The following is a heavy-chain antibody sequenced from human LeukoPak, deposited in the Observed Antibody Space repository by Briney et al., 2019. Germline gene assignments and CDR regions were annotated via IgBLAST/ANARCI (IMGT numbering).Heavy chain of an antibody. J-gene: IGHJ5*02. CDR3: ASFGRGKPAPGNWFDP. CDR1: GGSISSSSYY. D-gene: IGHD1-14*01. V-gene: IGHV4-39*07. CDR2: TYYSGST. Sequence: SETLSLSWTVSGGSISSSSYYWGWIRQPPGKGLEWIGRTYYSGSTYYNPSLKSRVTISVDTSKNQFSLKLISVTAADTGVYYCASFGRGKPAPGNWFDPWGQGTLVTVSS.